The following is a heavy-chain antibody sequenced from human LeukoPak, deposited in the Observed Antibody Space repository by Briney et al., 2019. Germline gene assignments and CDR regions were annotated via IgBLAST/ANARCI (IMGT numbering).Heavy chain of an antibody. V-gene: IGHV4-31*03. D-gene: IGHD3-3*01. CDR1: GGSISSGGYY. J-gene: IGHJ4*02. Sequence: SETLSLTCTVSGGSISSGGYYWSWIRQHPGKGLEWIGYIYYSGSTYYNPSLKSRVTISVDTSKNQFSLKLSSVTAADTAVYYCARAGQGDFWSGLRYFDYWGQGTLVTVSS. CDR2: IYYSGST. CDR3: ARAGQGDFWSGLRYFDY.